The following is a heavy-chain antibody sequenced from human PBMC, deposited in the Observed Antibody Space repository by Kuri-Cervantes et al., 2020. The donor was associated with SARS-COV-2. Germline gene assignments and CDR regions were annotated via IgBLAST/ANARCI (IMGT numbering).Heavy chain of an antibody. CDR3: ARAVTGAKYYDYYYMDV. V-gene: IGHV1-24*01. CDR1: GYTLTELS. CDR2: FDPEDGET. D-gene: IGHD6-25*01. J-gene: IGHJ6*03. Sequence: ASVKVSCKVSGYTLTELSMHWVRQAPGKGLEWMGGFDPEDGETIYAQKFQGRVTMTEDTSTDTAYMELNSLRAEDTAVYYCARAVTGAKYYDYYYMDVWGKGTTVTVSS.